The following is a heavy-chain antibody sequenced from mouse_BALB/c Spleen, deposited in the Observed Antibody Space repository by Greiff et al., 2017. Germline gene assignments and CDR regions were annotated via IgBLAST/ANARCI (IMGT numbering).Heavy chain of an antibody. CDR2: IWGDGST. CDR1: GFSLTGYG. Sequence: VQLQQSGPGLVAPSQSLSITCTVSGFSLTGYGVNWVRQPPGKGLEWLGMIWGDGSTDYNSALKSRLNISKDNSKNQVFLKMNSLQTDDTARYYCARDILRRPFAYWGQGTLVTVSA. CDR3: ARDILRRPFAY. V-gene: IGHV2-6-7*01. J-gene: IGHJ3*01. D-gene: IGHD1-1*01.